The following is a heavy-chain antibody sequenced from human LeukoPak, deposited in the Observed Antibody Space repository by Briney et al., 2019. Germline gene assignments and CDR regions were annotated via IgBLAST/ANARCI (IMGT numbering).Heavy chain of an antibody. CDR1: GFTFSTYA. Sequence: GGSLRLSCAASGFTFSTYAMTWVRQAPGKGLEWVSTISGSGGSTDYADSVKGRLTISRDNSKNTLYLQMNSLRAEDTAVYYCARDRRGSGGTRHYYYYGMDVWGQGTTVTVPS. CDR2: ISGSGGST. CDR3: ARDRRGSGGTRHYYYYGMDV. V-gene: IGHV3-23*01. J-gene: IGHJ6*02. D-gene: IGHD2-15*01.